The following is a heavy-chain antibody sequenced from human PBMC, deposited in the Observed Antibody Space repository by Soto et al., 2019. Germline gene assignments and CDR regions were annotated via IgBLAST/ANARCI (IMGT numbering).Heavy chain of an antibody. CDR2: ISYDGSNK. CDR3: AKDAVVTASGGFDY. D-gene: IGHD2-21*02. CDR1: GFTFSSYG. J-gene: IGHJ4*02. V-gene: IGHV3-30*18. Sequence: GGSLRLSCAASGFTFSSYGMHWVRQAPGKGLEWVAVISYDGSNKYYADSVKGRFTISRDNSKNTLYLQMNSLRAEDTAVYYCAKDAVVTASGGFDYWGQGTLVTVSS.